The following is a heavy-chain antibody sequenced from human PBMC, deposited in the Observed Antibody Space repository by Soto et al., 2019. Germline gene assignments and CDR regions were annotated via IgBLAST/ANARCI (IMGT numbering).Heavy chain of an antibody. J-gene: IGHJ4*02. CDR3: ARRSPYYYDSSGYYHTTGLDFDY. V-gene: IGHV5-51*01. CDR1: GYSFTSYW. Sequence: GESLKISCKGSGYSFTSYWIGWVRQMPGKGLEWMGIIYPGDSDTRYSPSFQGQVTISADKSISTAYLQWSSLKASDTAMYYCARRSPYYYDSSGYYHTTGLDFDYWGQGTLVTVS. CDR2: IYPGDSDT. D-gene: IGHD3-22*01.